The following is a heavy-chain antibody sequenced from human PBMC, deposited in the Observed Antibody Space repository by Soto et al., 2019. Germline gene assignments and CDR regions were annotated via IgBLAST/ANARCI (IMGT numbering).Heavy chain of an antibody. D-gene: IGHD3-16*01. CDR3: ARDLAVSWRVYY. CDR2: ISSSSSTI. V-gene: IGHV3-48*01. Sequence: EVQLVESGGGLVQPGGSLRLSCAASGFTFSSYSMNWVRQAPGKGLEWVSYISSSSSTIYYADSVKGRFTISRDNAKNSLYLQMNSLRAEDTAVYYCARDLAVSWRVYYWGQEPWSPSPQ. CDR1: GFTFSSYS. J-gene: IGHJ4*01.